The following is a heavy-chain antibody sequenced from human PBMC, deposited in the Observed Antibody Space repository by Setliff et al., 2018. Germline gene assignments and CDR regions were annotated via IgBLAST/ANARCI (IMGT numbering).Heavy chain of an antibody. Sequence: SETLSLTCTVSGGSISSYYWSWIRQPAGKGLEWIGRIYTSGSTYYNPSLKSRVTISIDTSKNQFSLNVRSVTAADTAIYYCAKGRGEMDSWGQGILVTVSS. CDR3: AKGRGEMDS. V-gene: IGHV4-4*07. D-gene: IGHD3-10*01. J-gene: IGHJ4*02. CDR1: GGSISSYY. CDR2: IYTSGST.